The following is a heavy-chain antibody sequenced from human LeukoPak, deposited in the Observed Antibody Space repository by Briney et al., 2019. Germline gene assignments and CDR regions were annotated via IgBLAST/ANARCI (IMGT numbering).Heavy chain of an antibody. D-gene: IGHD2-2*02. V-gene: IGHV3-23*01. CDR2: ISGSGGST. Sequence: GGSLTLSCAASGFPFSPDWMSWVRQAPGKGLEWVSAISGSGGSTYYADSVKGRFTISRDNSKNTLYLQMNSLRAEDTAVYYCAKADRGRCSSTSCYNDYWGQGTLVTVSS. CDR3: AKADRGRCSSTSCYNDY. J-gene: IGHJ4*02. CDR1: GFPFSPDW.